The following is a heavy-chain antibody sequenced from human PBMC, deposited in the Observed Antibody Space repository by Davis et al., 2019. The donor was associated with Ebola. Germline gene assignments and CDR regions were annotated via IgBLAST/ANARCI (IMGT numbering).Heavy chain of an antibody. CDR1: GFIFSRYV. D-gene: IGHD6-19*01. Sequence: GESLKISCAASGFIFSRYVMSWVRQAPGKGLEWVSTLGLSADTYYADSVKGRFTISRDNSKNTLHLQMNSLRVEDTAIYYCAKDTSNVWFDVWGQGTMVTVSS. V-gene: IGHV3-23*01. CDR2: LGLSADT. CDR3: AKDTSNVWFDV. J-gene: IGHJ3*01.